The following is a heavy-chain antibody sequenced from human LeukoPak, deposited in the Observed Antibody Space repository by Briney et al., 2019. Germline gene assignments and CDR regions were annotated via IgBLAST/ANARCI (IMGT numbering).Heavy chain of an antibody. CDR2: ISASGGST. CDR3: AKEASIAARRLYYFDY. Sequence: GGSLRLSCAASGFTFSSYAMSWVRQAPGKGLEWVSAISASGGSTYYADSVKGRFTISRDNAKNSLYLQMNSLRAEDTALYYCAKEASIAARRLYYFDYWGQGTLVTVSS. V-gene: IGHV3-23*01. D-gene: IGHD6-6*01. CDR1: GFTFSSYA. J-gene: IGHJ4*02.